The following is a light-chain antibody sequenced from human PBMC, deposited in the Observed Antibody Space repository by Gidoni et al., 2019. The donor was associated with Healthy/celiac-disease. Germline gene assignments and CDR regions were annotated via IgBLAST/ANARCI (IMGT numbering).Light chain of an antibody. CDR3: GTWDSSLTTVV. CDR2: DNN. J-gene: IGLJ2*01. CDR1: STKIVNNY. V-gene: IGLV1-51*01. Sequence: QSVLPQPPSVSAAPGQKVTISCSGSSTKIVNNYVSWYQQFPGTATKLLIYDNNKRPSGIPDRFSCSKSGTSATLGITGLQTGDEADYYCGTWDSSLTTVVFGGGTKLTVL.